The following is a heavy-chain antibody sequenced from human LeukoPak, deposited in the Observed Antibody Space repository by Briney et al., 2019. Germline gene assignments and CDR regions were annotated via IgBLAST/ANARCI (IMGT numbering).Heavy chain of an antibody. CDR3: ARDGLAFDI. Sequence: GGSLRLSCAPSGFTFSRYGMHWVRQAPGKGLEWVAVISYDGSNKYYADSVKGRFTISRDNSKNTLYLQMNSLRAEDTAVYYCARDGLAFDIWGQGTMVTVSS. CDR1: GFTFSRYG. V-gene: IGHV3-30*03. J-gene: IGHJ3*02. CDR2: ISYDGSNK.